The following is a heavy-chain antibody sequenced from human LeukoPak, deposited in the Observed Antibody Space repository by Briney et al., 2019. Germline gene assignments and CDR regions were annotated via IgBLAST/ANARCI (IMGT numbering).Heavy chain of an antibody. J-gene: IGHJ4*02. Sequence: GGSLRLSSAASGFTFSKAWMSWVRPAPGKGLEWVGRINSKTDGGTTDYAAPVKGRFTISRDDSKNTLYLQMNSLKTEDTAVYYCTTGGSAVAGTGKVDYWGQGTLVTVSS. V-gene: IGHV3-15*01. CDR2: INSKTDGGTT. CDR3: TTGGSAVAGTGKVDY. CDR1: GFTFSKAW. D-gene: IGHD6-19*01.